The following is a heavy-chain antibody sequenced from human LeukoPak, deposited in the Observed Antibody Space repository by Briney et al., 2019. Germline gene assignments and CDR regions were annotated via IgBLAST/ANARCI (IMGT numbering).Heavy chain of an antibody. CDR3: ARDREVGATGYYFDY. D-gene: IGHD1-26*01. J-gene: IGHJ4*02. V-gene: IGHV4-61*02. CDR1: GGSISSGSYY. CDR2: IYTSGST. Sequence: SETLSLTCTVSGGSISSGSYYWSWIRQPAGKGLEWIGRIYTSGSTTYNSSLKSRVTISLDTSKNHLSLRLSSVTAADTAVYYCARDREVGATGYYFDYWGQGTLVTVSS.